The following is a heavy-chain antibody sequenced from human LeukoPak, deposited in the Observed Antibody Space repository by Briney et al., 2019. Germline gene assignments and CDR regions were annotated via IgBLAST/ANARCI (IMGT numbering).Heavy chain of an antibody. CDR3: ARDIVVVPAAISTHLSHYFYGMDV. Sequence: GGSLRLSCAASGFTFSSYAMHWVRQAPGKGLEWVAVISYDGSNKYYADSVKGRFTISRDNSKNTLYLQMNSLRAEDTAVYYCARDIVVVPAAISTHLSHYFYGMDVWGQGTTVTVSS. V-gene: IGHV3-30-3*01. CDR1: GFTFSSYA. D-gene: IGHD2-2*01. J-gene: IGHJ6*02. CDR2: ISYDGSNK.